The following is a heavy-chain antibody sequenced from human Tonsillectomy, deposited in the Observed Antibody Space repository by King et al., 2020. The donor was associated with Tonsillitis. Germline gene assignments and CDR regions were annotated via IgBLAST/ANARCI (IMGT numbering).Heavy chain of an antibody. Sequence: VQLVESGGGLVQPGGSLRISCAASGFNFRSYNMNWVRQAPGKGLEWVSYISSSITTTYYADSVKGRFTISRDNAKNSVYLQMNSLRAEDTAVYYCVRDADYYWANTFDPWGQGTLVTVSS. CDR1: GFNFRSYN. CDR2: ISSSITTT. D-gene: IGHD3-10*01. V-gene: IGHV3-48*01. CDR3: VRDADYYWANTFDP. J-gene: IGHJ5*02.